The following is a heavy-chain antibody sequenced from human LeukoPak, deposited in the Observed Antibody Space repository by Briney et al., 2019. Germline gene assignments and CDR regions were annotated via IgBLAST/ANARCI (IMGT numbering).Heavy chain of an antibody. D-gene: IGHD3-9*01. V-gene: IGHV3-23*01. Sequence: GGSLRLSCAASGFTFSSYAMSWVRQAPGMGLEWVSAISGSGGSTYYADSVKGRFTISRDNSKNTLYLQMNSLRAEDTAVYYCAKDLDDYDILGVFDYWGQGTLVTVSS. J-gene: IGHJ4*02. CDR3: AKDLDDYDILGVFDY. CDR2: ISGSGGST. CDR1: GFTFSSYA.